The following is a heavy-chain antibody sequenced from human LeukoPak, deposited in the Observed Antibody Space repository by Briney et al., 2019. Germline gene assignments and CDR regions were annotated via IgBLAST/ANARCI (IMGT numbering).Heavy chain of an antibody. CDR1: GYTFTGYY. D-gene: IGHD3-10*01. CDR2: INPNSGGT. CDR3: ARERVMVRGVRYIHFDY. J-gene: IGHJ4*02. V-gene: IGHV1-2*02. Sequence: ASVKVSCKASGYTFTGYYMHWVRQAPGQGLEWMGWINPNSGGTNYAQKFQGRVTMTRDTSISTAYMELSRLRSDDTAVYYCARERVMVRGVRYIHFDYWGQGTLVTVPS.